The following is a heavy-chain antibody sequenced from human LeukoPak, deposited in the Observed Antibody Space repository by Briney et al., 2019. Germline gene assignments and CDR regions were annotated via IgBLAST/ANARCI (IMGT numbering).Heavy chain of an antibody. V-gene: IGHV4-59*01. CDR3: ARVGGRQRDY. D-gene: IGHD6-25*01. Sequence: SETLSLTCTVSGGSISSYYWSWIRQPPGKGLEWIGYIHYSGSTNYNPSLKSRVTISVDTSKNQFSLKLSSVTAADTAVYYCARVGGRQRDYWGQGTLVTVSS. CDR2: IHYSGST. CDR1: GGSISSYY. J-gene: IGHJ4*02.